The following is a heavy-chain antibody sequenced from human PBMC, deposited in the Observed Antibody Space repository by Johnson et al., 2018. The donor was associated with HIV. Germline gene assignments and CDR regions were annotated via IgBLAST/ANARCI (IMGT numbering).Heavy chain of an antibody. CDR2: IGTAGDT. CDR1: GFTFSSYD. Sequence: VQLVESGGGLVQPGGSLRLSCAASGFTFSSYDMHWVRQATGKGLEWVSAIGTAGDTYYPGSVKGRFTISRENAKNSLYLQMNSLRAGDTAVYYCVRTLKYCSSTTCSDAFDIWGQGTMVTVSS. J-gene: IGHJ3*02. CDR3: VRTLKYCSSTTCSDAFDI. D-gene: IGHD2-2*01. V-gene: IGHV3-13*01.